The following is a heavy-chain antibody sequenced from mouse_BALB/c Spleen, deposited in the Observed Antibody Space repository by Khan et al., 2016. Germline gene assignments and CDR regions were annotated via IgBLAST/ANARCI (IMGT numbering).Heavy chain of an antibody. V-gene: IGHV14-4*02. Sequence: VQLQQSGAELVRSGASVKLSCTASGFNIKDYYMHWVKQRPEQGLEWIGWIDHENGDTEYAPKFQGKATMTADTSSNTAYLQLSSLTSEYTAVYCCYACCYNAMDFWGQVTSVTVSS. CDR3: YACCYNAMDF. J-gene: IGHJ4*01. CDR1: GFNIKDYY. CDR2: IDHENGDT.